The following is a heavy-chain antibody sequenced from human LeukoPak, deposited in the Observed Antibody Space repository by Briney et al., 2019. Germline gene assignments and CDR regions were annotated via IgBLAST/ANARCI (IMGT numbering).Heavy chain of an antibody. CDR3: AREEDH. CDR2: ISAYNGHT. J-gene: IGHJ4*02. Sequence: ASVKVSCKASGYTFTSYGISWVRQAPGQGLEWMGWISAYNGHTKSAQKIQGRVTMTTDTSTSTAHMELRSLRSDDTAVYYCAREEDHWGQGTLVTVSS. V-gene: IGHV1-18*01. CDR1: GYTFTSYG.